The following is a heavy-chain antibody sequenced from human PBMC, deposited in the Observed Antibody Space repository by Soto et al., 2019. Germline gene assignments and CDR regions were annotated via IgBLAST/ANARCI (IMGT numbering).Heavy chain of an antibody. CDR1: GYTFTGHY. CDR3: VKSRGGANYDFFD. J-gene: IGHJ4*02. D-gene: IGHD3-3*01. V-gene: IGHV1-2*02. CDR2: IGPESGAT. Sequence: ASVKVSCKASGYTFTGHYIHWVRQAPEQGPEWMGEIGPESGATRYAQKFQGRVTISRDNSKNMLYLQMSSLRPDDSAVYYCVKSRGGANYDFFDWGQGTQVTVSS.